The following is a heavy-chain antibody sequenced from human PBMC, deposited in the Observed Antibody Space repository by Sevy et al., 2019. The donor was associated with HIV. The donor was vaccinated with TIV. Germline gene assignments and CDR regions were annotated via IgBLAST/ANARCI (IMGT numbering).Heavy chain of an antibody. J-gene: IGHJ4*02. CDR1: GFTFSDYY. CDR3: ASDTAMVTDY. V-gene: IGHV3-11*01. Sequence: GGSRRLSCAASGFTFSDYYMSWIRQAPGKGLEWVSYISRSGSTTYYADPVKGRFTISRDNAKNSLYLQMNSLRAEDTAVYYCASDTAMVTDYWGQGTLVTVSS. D-gene: IGHD5-18*01. CDR2: ISRSGSTT.